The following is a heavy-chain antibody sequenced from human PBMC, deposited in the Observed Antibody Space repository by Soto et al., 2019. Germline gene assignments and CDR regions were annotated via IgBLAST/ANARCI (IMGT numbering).Heavy chain of an antibody. D-gene: IGHD3-10*01. CDR2: ISYDGSNK. Sequence: GGSLRLSCAASGFTFSSYGMHWVRQAPGKGLEWVAVISYDGSNKYYADSVKGRFTISRDNSKNTLYLQMNSLRAEDTAVYYCARSREYYYGSGIRDNNRPIDPWGQGTLVTVSS. CDR1: GFTFSSYG. CDR3: ARSREYYYGSGIRDNNRPIDP. J-gene: IGHJ5*02. V-gene: IGHV3-30*03.